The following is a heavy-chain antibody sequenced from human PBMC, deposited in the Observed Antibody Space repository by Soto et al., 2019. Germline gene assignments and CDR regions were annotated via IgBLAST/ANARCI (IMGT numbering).Heavy chain of an antibody. V-gene: IGHV3-30*18. CDR1: GFSFSSYD. Sequence: QVHLVESGGGVVQPGRSLRLSCAASGFSFSSYDMHWVRQAPGKGLEWVAMISYDGSDKYFSDSVKGRLTISRDNSKNTVSLEMNSLRTKDTAAHYCAKGVPSPTQHAFDIWGQGTMVTVSS. CDR3: AKGVPSPTQHAFDI. J-gene: IGHJ3*02. CDR2: ISYDGSDK.